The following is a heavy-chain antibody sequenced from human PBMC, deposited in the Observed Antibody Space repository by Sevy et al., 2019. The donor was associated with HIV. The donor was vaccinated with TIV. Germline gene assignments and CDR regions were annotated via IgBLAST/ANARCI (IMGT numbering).Heavy chain of an antibody. CDR3: AKDGIDRFSDLSTVHYGMDV. J-gene: IGHJ6*02. CDR1: GFTFSSYG. Sequence: GGSLRLSCAASGFTFSSYGIHWVRQAPGKGLEWVAVISYDGSNKYYADSVKGRFTISRDNSKNTLYLQMNSLRAEDTAVYYCAKDGIDRFSDLSTVHYGMDVWGQGTTVTVSS. D-gene: IGHD3-3*01. V-gene: IGHV3-30*18. CDR2: ISYDGSNK.